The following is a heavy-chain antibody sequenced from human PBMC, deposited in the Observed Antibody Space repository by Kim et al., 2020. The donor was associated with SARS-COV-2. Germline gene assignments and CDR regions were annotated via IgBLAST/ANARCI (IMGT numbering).Heavy chain of an antibody. Sequence: GGSLRLSCAASGITFSSYWMHWVRQAPGKGLVWVSRINSDGSSTSYADSVKGRFTISRDNAKNTLYPQMNSLRAEDTAVYYCARVRRSSSFLFDYWGQGTLVTVSS. V-gene: IGHV3-74*01. D-gene: IGHD6-6*01. CDR2: INSDGSST. J-gene: IGHJ4*02. CDR1: GITFSSYW. CDR3: ARVRRSSSFLFDY.